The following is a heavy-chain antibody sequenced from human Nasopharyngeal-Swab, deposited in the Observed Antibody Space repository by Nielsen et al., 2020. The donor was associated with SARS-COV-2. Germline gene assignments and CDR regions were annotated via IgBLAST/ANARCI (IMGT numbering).Heavy chain of an antibody. J-gene: IGHJ6*02. Sequence: WVRQAPGQGLEWMGWISAYNGNTNYAQKLQGRVTMTTDTSTSTAYMELRSLRSDDTAVYYCARDGSLGQWFRETQGMDVWGQGTTVTVSS. D-gene: IGHD3-10*01. CDR3: ARDGSLGQWFRETQGMDV. CDR2: ISAYNGNT. V-gene: IGHV1-18*01.